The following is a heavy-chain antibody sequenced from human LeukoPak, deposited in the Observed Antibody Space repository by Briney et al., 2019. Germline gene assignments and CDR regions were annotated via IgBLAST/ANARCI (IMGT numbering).Heavy chain of an antibody. CDR2: MSGNAINT. CDR1: GFTFYNYA. Sequence: GGSLRLSCVPSGFTFYNYATSWVRQAPGKGLEWVSAMSGNAINTYYVGSVKGRFTMSRDNSKNTLYLQMNSLRGEDTALYYCAKHRAYYDEEIDNFQYFFDYWGQGTLVTVSS. V-gene: IGHV3-23*01. J-gene: IGHJ4*02. CDR3: AKHRAYYDEEIDNFQYFFDY. D-gene: IGHD3-16*01.